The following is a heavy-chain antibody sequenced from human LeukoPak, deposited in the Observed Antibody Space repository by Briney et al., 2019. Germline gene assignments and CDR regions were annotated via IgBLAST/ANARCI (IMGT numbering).Heavy chain of an antibody. D-gene: IGHD6-13*01. CDR2: ISGYNGYT. Sequence: ASVKVSCKASGYIFTGYGLSWVRQAPGQGLEWMGWISGYNGYTNYAQKVQDRVTMTTDTSTSTAYMELRSLRSDDTAAYYCARDHSSSCQLLDYWGQGTLVTISS. CDR3: ARDHSSSCQLLDY. J-gene: IGHJ4*02. V-gene: IGHV1-18*01. CDR1: GYIFTGYG.